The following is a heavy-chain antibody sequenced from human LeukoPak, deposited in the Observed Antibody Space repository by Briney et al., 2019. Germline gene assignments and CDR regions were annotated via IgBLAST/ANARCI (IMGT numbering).Heavy chain of an antibody. CDR2: IYHSGGA. CDR3: AYNRNFALDN. Sequence: SSETLSLTCAVSGASIDSHSWWSWVRQPPGKGLEWIGEIYHSGGANYKPSLKSRVTMSVDTSKNHFSLKLTSVTAADTAVYYCAYNRNFALDNWGQGTLVTVSS. V-gene: IGHV4/OR15-8*01. CDR1: GASIDSHSW. J-gene: IGHJ4*02. D-gene: IGHD1-14*01.